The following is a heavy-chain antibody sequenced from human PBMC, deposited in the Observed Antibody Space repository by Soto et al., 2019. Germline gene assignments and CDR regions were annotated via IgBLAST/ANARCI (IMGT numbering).Heavy chain of an antibody. CDR3: ARDSDSSGYYPTLFDY. V-gene: IGHV1-18*01. CDR1: GYTFTSYG. D-gene: IGHD3-22*01. J-gene: IGHJ4*02. CDR2: ISAYNGNT. Sequence: ASVKVSCKASGYTFTSYGISWVRQAPGQGLEWMGWISAYNGNTNYAQKLQGRVTMTTDTSTSTAYMELRCLRSDDTAVYYCARDSDSSGYYPTLFDYWGQGTLVTVSS.